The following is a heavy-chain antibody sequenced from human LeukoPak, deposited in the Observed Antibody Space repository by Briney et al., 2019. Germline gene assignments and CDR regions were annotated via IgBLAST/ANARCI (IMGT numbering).Heavy chain of an antibody. J-gene: IGHJ4*02. CDR2: ISSSGSTI. CDR3: ARDFYAGYDPTNFDY. V-gene: IGHV3-11*01. CDR1: GFTFSDYY. Sequence: GGSLRLSCAASGFTFSDYYMSWIRQAPGKGLEWVSYISSSGSTIYYADSVKGRFTISRDNAKNSLYLQMNSLRAEDTAVYYCARDFYAGYDPTNFDYWGQGTLVTVSS. D-gene: IGHD5-12*01.